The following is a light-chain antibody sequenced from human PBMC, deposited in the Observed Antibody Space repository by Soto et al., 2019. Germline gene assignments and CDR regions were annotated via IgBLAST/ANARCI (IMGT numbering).Light chain of an antibody. Sequence: DIVMTQSPDALAVSLGGMATINCKSSQSVLSSSNNKNYLAWYQQKPRQPPKLLLYWASTRASGVPDRFSGRGSGTDFTLTITSLQAEDVALYYCQQYYGSPYTFGQGTKLEI. J-gene: IGKJ2*01. V-gene: IGKV4-1*01. CDR2: WAS. CDR3: QQYYGSPYT. CDR1: QSVLSSSNNKNY.